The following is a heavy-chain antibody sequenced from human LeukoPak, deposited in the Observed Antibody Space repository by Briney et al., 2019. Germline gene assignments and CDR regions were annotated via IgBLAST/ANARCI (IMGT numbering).Heavy chain of an antibody. CDR1: GFTFSTYG. CDR2: ISYDGGNE. CDR3: AKGSY. V-gene: IGHV3-30*18. Sequence: GGSLRLSCAASGFTFSTYGMHWVRQAPGKGLEWVAIISYDGGNEYYADSVKGRFTISRDNSKSTLHLQMNSLRAEDTAIYYCAKGSYWGQGTLVTVSS. J-gene: IGHJ4*02.